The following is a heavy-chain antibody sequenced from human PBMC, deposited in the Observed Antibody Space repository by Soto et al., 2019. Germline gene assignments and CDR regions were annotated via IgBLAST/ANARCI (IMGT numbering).Heavy chain of an antibody. J-gene: IGHJ4*02. CDR3: ARDYGGNYFFDY. CDR2: IYYSGST. D-gene: IGHD4-17*01. Sequence: SETLSLTCTVSGGSISSGGYYWSWIRQHPGKGLEWIGYIYYSGSTYCNPSLKSRVTISVDTSKNQFSLKLSSVTAADTAVYYCARDYGGNYFFDYWGQGTLVTVSS. CDR1: GGSISSGGYY. V-gene: IGHV4-31*03.